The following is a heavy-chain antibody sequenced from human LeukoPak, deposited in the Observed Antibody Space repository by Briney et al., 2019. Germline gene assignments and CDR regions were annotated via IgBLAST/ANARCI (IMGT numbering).Heavy chain of an antibody. D-gene: IGHD3/OR15-3a*01. Sequence: GGSLRLSCAASGFTFSSYSMNWVRQAPGKGLEWVSSISSTSSYIYYADSVKGRFTISRAKNSLYLQMNSLRGEDTAVYYCARDMLFGESVYNWFDPWGQGTLVTVSS. CDR3: ARDMLFGESVYNWFDP. CDR2: ISSTSSYI. J-gene: IGHJ5*02. CDR1: GFTFSSYS. V-gene: IGHV3-21*04.